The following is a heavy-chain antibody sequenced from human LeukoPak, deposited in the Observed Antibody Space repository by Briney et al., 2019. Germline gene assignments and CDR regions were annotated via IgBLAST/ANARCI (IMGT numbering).Heavy chain of an antibody. CDR3: ARGLKYCGGDCLPIFDY. Sequence: RPSETLSLTCTVSGGSISSGGYYWSWIRQPPGKGLEWIGYIYYSGSTNYNPSLKSRVTISVDTPKNQFSLKLSSVTAADTAVYYCARGLKYCGGDCLPIFDYWGQGTLVTVSS. J-gene: IGHJ4*02. CDR2: IYYSGST. CDR1: GGSISSGGYY. V-gene: IGHV4-61*08. D-gene: IGHD2-21*01.